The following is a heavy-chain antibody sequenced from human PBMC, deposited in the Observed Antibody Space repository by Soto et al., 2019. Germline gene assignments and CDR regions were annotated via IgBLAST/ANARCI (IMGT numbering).Heavy chain of an antibody. J-gene: IGHJ4*02. CDR1: GFTFSSYG. CDR3: ASLAPAGCTNGVCYGY. CDR2: ISSSSSTI. V-gene: IGHV3-48*01. Sequence: GGSLRLSCAASGFTFSSYGMNWVRQAPGKGLEWVSYISSSSSTIYYADSVKGRFTISRDNAKNSLYLQMNSLRAEDTAVYYCASLAPAGCTNGVCYGYWGQGTLVTVSS. D-gene: IGHD2-8*01.